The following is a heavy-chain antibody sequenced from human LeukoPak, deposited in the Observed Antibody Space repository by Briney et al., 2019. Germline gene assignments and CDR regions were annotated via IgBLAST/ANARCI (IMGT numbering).Heavy chain of an antibody. D-gene: IGHD6-19*01. CDR3: AKVRWDNSGWYYLDS. CDR1: GFTFSSYA. Sequence: AGGSLRLSCAASGFTFSSYAMSWVRQAPGKGLEWVSAISGSGGSTYYADSVKGRFTISRDNSKNTLYLQMNNVRTEDTAMYYCAKVRWDNSGWYYLDSWGQGTLVTVSS. V-gene: IGHV3-23*01. CDR2: ISGSGGST. J-gene: IGHJ4*02.